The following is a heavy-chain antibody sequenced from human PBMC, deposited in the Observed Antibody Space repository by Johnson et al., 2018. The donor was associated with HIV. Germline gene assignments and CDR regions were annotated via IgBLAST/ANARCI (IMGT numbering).Heavy chain of an antibody. CDR1: GFSFSGDV. CDR3: AKGLGTGDGFDI. Sequence: VQLVESGGTLVQPGGSLRVSCVASGFSFSGDVMTWVRQAPGKGLEWVSVVSGSGGTTYYADSVKGRFSISRDNSKNTLYLQMYSLRAEDTALYYCAKGLGTGDGFDIWGQGTLVTVSS. CDR2: VSGSGGTT. J-gene: IGHJ3*02. D-gene: IGHD1-1*01. V-gene: IGHV3-23*04.